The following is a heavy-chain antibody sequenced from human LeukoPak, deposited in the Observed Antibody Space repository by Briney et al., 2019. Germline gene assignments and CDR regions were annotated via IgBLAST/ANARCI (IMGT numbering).Heavy chain of an antibody. CDR2: ISYDGSNK. V-gene: IGHV3-30-3*01. CDR3: ARVSGSRTYYEGPFDY. J-gene: IGHJ4*02. CDR1: GFTFSSYA. D-gene: IGHD3-10*01. Sequence: GGSLRLSCAASGFTFSSYAMHWGRQAPGKGLEWVAVISYDGSNKYYAESVKGRFTISRDNSKNTLYLQMNSLRAEDTAVYYCARVSGSRTYYEGPFDYWGQGTLVTVSS.